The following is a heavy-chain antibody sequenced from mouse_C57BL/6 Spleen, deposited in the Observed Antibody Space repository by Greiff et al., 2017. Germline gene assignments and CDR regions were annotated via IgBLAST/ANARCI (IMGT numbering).Heavy chain of an antibody. Sequence: QVQLQQSGAELAKPGASVKLSCKASGYTFTSYWMHWVKQRPGQGLEWIGYINPSSGYTKYNQKFKDKASLTADKSSSTAYLQLSSLTYEDSAVYYCARYHYGNDGFAYWGQGTLVTVSA. V-gene: IGHV1-7*01. D-gene: IGHD2-1*01. CDR2: INPSSGYT. J-gene: IGHJ3*01. CDR3: ARYHYGNDGFAY. CDR1: GYTFTSYW.